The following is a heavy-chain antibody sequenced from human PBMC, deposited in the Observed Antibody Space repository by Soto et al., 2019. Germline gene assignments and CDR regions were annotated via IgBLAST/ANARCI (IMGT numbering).Heavy chain of an antibody. CDR3: TTEACGYNSCYFDY. D-gene: IGHD5-12*01. CDR1: GFTFSNVW. CDR2: IKSKTNGGTA. V-gene: IGHV3-15*01. J-gene: IGHJ4*02. Sequence: GGSLRLSCAGSGFTFSNVWMNWVRQAPGKGLEWVGHIKSKTNGGTADYAAPVKDRFTISRDDSKNTLYLHLNSLKTEDTAVYYCTTEACGYNSCYFDYWGQGTLVTVSS.